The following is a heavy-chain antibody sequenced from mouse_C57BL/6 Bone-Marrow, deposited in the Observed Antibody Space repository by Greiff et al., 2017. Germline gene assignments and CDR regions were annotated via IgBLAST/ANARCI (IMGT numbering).Heavy chain of an antibody. CDR1: GFNIKDDY. CDR3: TPITTVVATDY. CDR2: IDPENGDT. Sequence: EVQLQQSGAELVRPGASVKLSCTASGFNIKDDYMHWVKQRPEQGLEWIGWIDPENGDTEYASKFQGKATITADTSSNTAYLQLSSLTSEDTAVYYWTPITTVVATDYWGQGTTLTVSS. D-gene: IGHD1-1*01. J-gene: IGHJ2*01. V-gene: IGHV14-4*01.